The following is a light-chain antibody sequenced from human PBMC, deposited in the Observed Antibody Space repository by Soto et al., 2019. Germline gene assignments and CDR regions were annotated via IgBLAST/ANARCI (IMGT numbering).Light chain of an antibody. CDR2: QDT. V-gene: IGLV3-1*01. Sequence: SYELTQPPSLSVSPGQTASITCSGDKLGDKYACWYQQKPGQSPVLVIYQDTKRPSGIPERFSGSNSGNTATLTISGTQAMDEADYYCQAWDGSTAVFGGGTKVTV. J-gene: IGLJ2*01. CDR3: QAWDGSTAV. CDR1: KLGDKY.